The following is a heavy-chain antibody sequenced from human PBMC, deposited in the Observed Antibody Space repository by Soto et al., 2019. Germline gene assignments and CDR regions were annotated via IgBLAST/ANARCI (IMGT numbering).Heavy chain of an antibody. CDR1: GCTFTGYY. J-gene: IGHJ6*02. CDR2: INPNSGGT. Sequence: ASVKVSCKASGCTFTGYYMHWVRQAPGQGLEWMGWINPNSGGTNYAQKFQGWVTMTRDTSISTAYMELSRLRSDDTAVYYCARASSFAYYYDSSGPFYGMDVWGQGTTVTVSS. D-gene: IGHD3-22*01. CDR3: ARASSFAYYYDSSGPFYGMDV. V-gene: IGHV1-2*04.